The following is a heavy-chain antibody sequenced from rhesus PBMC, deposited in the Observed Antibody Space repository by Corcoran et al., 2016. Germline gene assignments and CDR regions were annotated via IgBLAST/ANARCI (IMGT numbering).Heavy chain of an antibody. V-gene: IGHV4-169*02. CDR2: IYVSGSST. CDR3: ASDPAGTNLDY. Sequence: QLQLQESGPGLVKPSETLSVTCAVSGGSISSSYWSWIRQAPGKGLEWIGYIYVSGSSTNYNPSLKSRVTLSVDTSKNQLSLKLSSVTAADTAVYYCASDPAGTNLDYWGQGVLVTVSS. D-gene: IGHD1-20*01. J-gene: IGHJ4*01. CDR1: GGSISSSY.